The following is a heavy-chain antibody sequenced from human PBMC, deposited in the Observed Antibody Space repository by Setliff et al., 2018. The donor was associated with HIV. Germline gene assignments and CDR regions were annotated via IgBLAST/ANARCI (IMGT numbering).Heavy chain of an antibody. CDR1: GGSISSYY. D-gene: IGHD4-4*01. V-gene: IGHV4-59*08. CDR2: IYYSGST. Sequence: KPSETLSLTCTVSGGSISSYYWSWIRQPPGKGLEWIGYIYYSGSTNYNPSLKSRVTISVDTSKNQFSLKLSSVTAADTAVYYCARETYSNLFDYWGQGTLVTVSS. CDR3: ARETYSNLFDY. J-gene: IGHJ4*02.